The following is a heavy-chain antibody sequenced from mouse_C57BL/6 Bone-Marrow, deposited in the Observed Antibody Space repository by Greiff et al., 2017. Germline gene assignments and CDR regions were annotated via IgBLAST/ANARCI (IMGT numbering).Heavy chain of an antibody. Sequence: LQQSGASVKISCKASGYAFSSSWMNWVKQRPGKGLEWIGRIYPGDGDTNYNGKFKGKATLTADKSSSTAYMQLSSLTSEDSAVYFCARIGNYSYAMDYWGQGTSVTVSS. CDR3: ARIGNYSYAMDY. CDR2: IYPGDGDT. V-gene: IGHV1-82*01. CDR1: GYAFSSSW. J-gene: IGHJ4*01. D-gene: IGHD2-1*01.